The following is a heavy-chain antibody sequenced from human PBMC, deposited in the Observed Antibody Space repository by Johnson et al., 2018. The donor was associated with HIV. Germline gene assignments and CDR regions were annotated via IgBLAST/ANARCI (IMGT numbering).Heavy chain of an antibody. V-gene: IGHV3-53*02. D-gene: IGHD1-26*01. J-gene: IGHJ3*02. CDR3: ARGYGGSEDAFDI. Sequence: VQLVETGGGLIQPGGSLRLSCAASGFTVSSNYMSWVRQAPGKGLEWVSVIYSGGSTYYADSVKGRFTISRDNSKNTLYLQMNSLRAEDTAVYYCARGYGGSEDAFDIWGQGTMVTVSS. CDR1: GFTVSSNY. CDR2: IYSGGST.